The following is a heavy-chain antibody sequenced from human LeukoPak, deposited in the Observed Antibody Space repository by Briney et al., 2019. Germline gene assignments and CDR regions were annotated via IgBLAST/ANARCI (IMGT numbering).Heavy chain of an antibody. Sequence: ASVKVSCKSSGYTFTGYYIHWVRQAPGQGLEWMGWISAYNGNTNYIQKLQGRVTMTTDTSTSTAYMELRSLRSDDTAVYYCARDEGSSSQPFDYWGQGTLSPSPQ. V-gene: IGHV1-18*04. CDR3: ARDEGSSSQPFDY. CDR2: ISAYNGNT. D-gene: IGHD6-6*01. CDR1: GYTFTGYY. J-gene: IGHJ4*02.